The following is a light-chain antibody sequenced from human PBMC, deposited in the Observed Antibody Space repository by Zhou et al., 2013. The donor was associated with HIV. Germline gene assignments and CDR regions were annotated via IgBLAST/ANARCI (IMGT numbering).Light chain of an antibody. CDR2: GTS. CDR1: QSVSANY. Sequence: EIVLTQSPGTLSLSPGEGATLSCRASQSVSANYLAWYQQKPGQAPRLLIYGTSNRAAGVPDRFSGSGSGTDFTLTITRLEPEDFAVYFCQQYSSSLFTFGPGTRVDIK. V-gene: IGKV3-20*01. J-gene: IGKJ3*01. CDR3: QQYSSSLFT.